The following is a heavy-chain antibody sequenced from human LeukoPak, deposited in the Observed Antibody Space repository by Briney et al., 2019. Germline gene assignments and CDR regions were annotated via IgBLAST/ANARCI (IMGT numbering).Heavy chain of an antibody. J-gene: IGHJ3*02. CDR3: ARVYYGSGIDAFDI. V-gene: IGHV4-30-2*01. CDR1: GGSISSGGYS. D-gene: IGHD3-10*01. CDR2: IYHSGST. Sequence: SETLSLTCAVSGGSISSGGYSWSWIRQPPGKGLEWIGYIYHSGSTYYNPSLKSRVTISVDRSKNQFSLKLSSVTAADTAVYHCARVYYGSGIDAFDIWGQGTMVTVSS.